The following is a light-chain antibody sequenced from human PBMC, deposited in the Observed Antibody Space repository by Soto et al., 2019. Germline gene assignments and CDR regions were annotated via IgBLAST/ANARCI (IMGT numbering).Light chain of an antibody. CDR1: QSVSSN. V-gene: IGKV3-15*01. Sequence: EIVMTQSPATLSVSPGERATLSCRASQSVSSNLAWYQQKPGQAPRLLIYAASTRATGISARFSGSGSGTEFTLTISSLQSEDFAVYYCQQYNNWMYTFGQGTKLEIK. CDR3: QQYNNWMYT. CDR2: AAS. J-gene: IGKJ2*01.